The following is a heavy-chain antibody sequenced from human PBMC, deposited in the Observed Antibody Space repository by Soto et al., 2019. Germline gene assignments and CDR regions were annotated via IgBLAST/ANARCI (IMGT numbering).Heavy chain of an antibody. CDR3: VKVYSSPSVFYFAH. Sequence: PGESLKISCKGSGYSFTSYWIGWVRQMPGKGLEWMGIIYPGDSDTRYSPSFQGQVTITRDNSKHTLHLQMDSLRTEDTALYYCVKVYSSPSVFYFAHWGQGTLVTAPQ. D-gene: IGHD6-6*01. CDR2: IYPGDSDT. V-gene: IGHV5-51*01. J-gene: IGHJ4*02. CDR1: GYSFTSYW.